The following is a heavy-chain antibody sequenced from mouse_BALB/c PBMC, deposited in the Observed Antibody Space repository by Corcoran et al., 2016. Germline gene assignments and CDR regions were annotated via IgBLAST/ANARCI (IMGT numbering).Heavy chain of an antibody. CDR1: GYSFTDYI. V-gene: IGHV1-39*01. D-gene: IGHD2-4*01. J-gene: IGHJ2*01. CDR2: INPYYGST. Sequence: EIQLQQTGPELVKPGASVKISCKASGYSFTDYIMLWVKQSHGKSLEWIGNINPYYGSTSYNLKFKGKATLTVDKSSSTAYMQLNSLTSEDSAVYYCARSRQILYDYDDGYYFDYWGQGTTLTVSS. CDR3: ARSRQILYDYDDGYYFDY.